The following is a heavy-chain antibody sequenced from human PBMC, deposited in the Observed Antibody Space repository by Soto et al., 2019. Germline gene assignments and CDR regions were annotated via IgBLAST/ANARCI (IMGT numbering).Heavy chain of an antibody. V-gene: IGHV4-59*08. CDR2: IYYSGST. Sequence: TLSLTCTVSGGSISSYYWSWIRQPPGKGLEWIVYIYYSGSTNYNPSLKSRVTISVDTSKNQFSLKLSSVTAADTAVYYCARLGGLATISYYFDYWGQGALVTVSS. J-gene: IGHJ4*02. CDR3: ARLGGLATISYYFDY. D-gene: IGHD3-16*01. CDR1: GGSISSYY.